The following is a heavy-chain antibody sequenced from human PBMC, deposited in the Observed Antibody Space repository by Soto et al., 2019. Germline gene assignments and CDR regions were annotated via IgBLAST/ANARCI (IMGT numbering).Heavy chain of an antibody. J-gene: IGHJ6*02. CDR3: ARGMWFGELLRYYYYGMDV. CDR1: GWSFTGYY. D-gene: IGHD3-10*01. CDR2: INHSGST. V-gene: IGHV4-34*01. Sequence: PSATLSLTCAVHGWSFTGYYWSWIRQPPGKGLEWIGEINHSGSTNYNPSLKSRVTISVDTSKNQFSLKLSSVTAADTAVYYCARGMWFGELLRYYYYGMDVWGQGTTVT.